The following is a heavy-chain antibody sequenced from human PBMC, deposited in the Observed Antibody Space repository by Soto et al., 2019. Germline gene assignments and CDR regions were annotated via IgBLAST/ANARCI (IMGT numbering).Heavy chain of an antibody. V-gene: IGHV6-1*01. Sequence: PSSTLSLTCAISGDCVSSNSASLNWTRQSPSRWHNGLRRTYYRSKWYNDYAVSVKSRITINPATSWNQFSLKLNSVTSEDTAVYYCAIGPCSGGSCYDWFDPGGQGTLVT. CDR2: TYYRSKWYN. D-gene: IGHD2-15*01. J-gene: IGHJ5*02. CDR1: GDCVSSNSAS. CDR3: AIGPCSGGSCYDWFDP.